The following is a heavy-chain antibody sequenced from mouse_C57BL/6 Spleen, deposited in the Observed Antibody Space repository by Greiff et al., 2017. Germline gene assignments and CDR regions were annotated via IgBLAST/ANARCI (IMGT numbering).Heavy chain of an antibody. J-gene: IGHJ4*01. D-gene: IGHD2-2*01. CDR3: ARHGYDAGRYAMDY. CDR2: IYPGDGGT. Sequence: QVQLQQSGAELVKPGASVKISCKASGYAFSSYWMNWVKQRPGRGLEWIGRIYPGDGGTNYNEKFKGKATLTADKSSSTAYMQLSSLTSEDSAVYYCARHGYDAGRYAMDYWGQGTSVTVSS. CDR1: GYAFSSYW. V-gene: IGHV1-80*01.